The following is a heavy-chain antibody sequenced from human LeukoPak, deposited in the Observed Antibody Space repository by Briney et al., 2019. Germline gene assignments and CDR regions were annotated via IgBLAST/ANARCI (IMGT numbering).Heavy chain of an antibody. CDR2: INSDGSST. D-gene: IGHD3-9*01. Sequence: GGSLRLSCAASGFTFSSYWMHWVRQAPGKGLVWVSRINSDGSSTSYADSVKGRFTISRDNAKNTLYLQMNSLRAEDTAVYYCARDTDILTGKYYYYYMDVWGKGTTVTVSS. CDR3: ARDTDILTGKYYYYYMDV. CDR1: GFTFSSYW. V-gene: IGHV3-74*01. J-gene: IGHJ6*03.